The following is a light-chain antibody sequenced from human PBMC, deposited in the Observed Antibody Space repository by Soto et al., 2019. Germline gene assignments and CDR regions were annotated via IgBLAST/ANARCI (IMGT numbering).Light chain of an antibody. CDR1: QSVSSY. Sequence: EIVLTQSPATLSLSPVERATLSCRASQSVSSYLAWYQQKPGQAPRLLIYDASNRATGIPARFSGSGSGTDFTLTISSLEPEDFAVYYCQQRSNWPRTFGQGTKVEIK. J-gene: IGKJ1*01. CDR2: DAS. V-gene: IGKV3-11*01. CDR3: QQRSNWPRT.